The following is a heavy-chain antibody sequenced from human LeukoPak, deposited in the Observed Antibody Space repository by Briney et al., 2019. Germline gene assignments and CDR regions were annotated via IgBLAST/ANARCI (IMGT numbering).Heavy chain of an antibody. D-gene: IGHD2-21*02. CDR1: GGSFSGYY. J-gene: IGHJ6*03. Sequence: ASETLSLTCAVYGGSFSGYYWSWIRQPPGKGLEWIGEINHSGSTNYNPSLKSRVTISVDTSKKQFSLKLSSVTAADTAVYYCARANCGGDCRGYYYSYYMDVWGKGTTVTISS. CDR2: INHSGST. V-gene: IGHV4-34*01. CDR3: ARANCGGDCRGYYYSYYMDV.